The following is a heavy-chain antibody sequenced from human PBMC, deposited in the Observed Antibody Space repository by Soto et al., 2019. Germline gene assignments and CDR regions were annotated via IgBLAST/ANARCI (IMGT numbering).Heavy chain of an antibody. CDR3: AGSVLP. CDR2: IYYSGST. V-gene: IGHV4-31*03. CDR1: GGSISSGGYY. Sequence: QVQLQESGPGLVKPSQTLSLTCTVSGGSISSGGYYWNWIRQHPGKGLEWIGYIYYSGSTYYNPSLRGRITITVETSKNQFSLKLTPGTAADTAVYYCAGSVLPWGRGTRVTVSS. J-gene: IGHJ5*02.